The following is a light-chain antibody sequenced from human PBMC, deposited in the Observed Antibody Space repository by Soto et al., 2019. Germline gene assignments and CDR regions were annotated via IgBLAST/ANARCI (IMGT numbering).Light chain of an antibody. J-gene: IGLJ2*01. Sequence: SYELTQPPSVSVSPGQTASITCSGDKLGEKYACWYQQKPGQSPVLVIYQDNKRPSGIPERISDSNSGNTATLTISGTQAMDEADYYCQAWDSSTAVFGGGTKVTVL. CDR1: KLGEKY. CDR2: QDN. V-gene: IGLV3-1*01. CDR3: QAWDSSTAV.